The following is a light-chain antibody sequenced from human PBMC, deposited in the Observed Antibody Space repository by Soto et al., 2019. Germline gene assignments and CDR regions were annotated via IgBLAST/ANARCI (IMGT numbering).Light chain of an antibody. CDR3: QQYHGSPYV. V-gene: IGKV3-20*01. CDR1: QSVRGNF. J-gene: IGKJ2*01. Sequence: EFVLTQSPGTLSLSPGERATLSCRASQSVRGNFLAWYQQKPGQAPRLLIYEASRRATGIPDRFSGSGSGTDFTLTITRLEPEDFVVYYCQQYHGSPYVFGQGTKLAIK. CDR2: EAS.